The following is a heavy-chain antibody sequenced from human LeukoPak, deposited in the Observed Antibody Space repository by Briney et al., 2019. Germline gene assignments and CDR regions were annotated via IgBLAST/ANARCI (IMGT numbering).Heavy chain of an antibody. CDR1: GGSISSSSYY. D-gene: IGHD3-3*01. V-gene: IGHV4-39*01. Sequence: SETLSLTCTVSGGSISSSSYYWGWIRQPPGKGLEWIGNIDYSGNTYYNPSLKSRVTVSVDTSKNQFSLKVSSVTAADTAVYYCARQILGKYYFDYWGQGTLVTVSS. CDR2: IDYSGNT. CDR3: ARQILGKYYFDY. J-gene: IGHJ4*02.